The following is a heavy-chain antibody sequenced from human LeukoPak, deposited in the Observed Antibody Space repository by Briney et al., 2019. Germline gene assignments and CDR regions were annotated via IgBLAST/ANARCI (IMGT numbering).Heavy chain of an antibody. D-gene: IGHD6-13*01. Sequence: GESLKISCKGSGYSFTSYWIGWVRQMPGKGLEWMGFIYPGDSDTRYSPSFQGQVTISADKSISTAYLQWSSLKASDTAMYYCARTSASRRYSSSWYLTINWFDPWGQGTLVTVSS. CDR2: IYPGDSDT. V-gene: IGHV5-51*01. J-gene: IGHJ5*02. CDR3: ARTSASRRYSSSWYLTINWFDP. CDR1: GYSFTSYW.